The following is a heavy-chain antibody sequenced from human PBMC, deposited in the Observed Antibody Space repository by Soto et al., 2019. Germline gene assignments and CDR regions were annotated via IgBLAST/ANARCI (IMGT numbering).Heavy chain of an antibody. CDR3: VREGPSSYGLDV. Sequence: EVQVVESGGGLVQPGGSLRLSCAASGFSFSSYWMHWVRQAPGKGLVWVSRIKSDGSSTSYADSVKGRFTISRDTAKNTLYLQMNSLRVEDAAVYYCVREGPSSYGLDVWGQGTTVTVSS. V-gene: IGHV3-74*01. CDR1: GFSFSSYW. CDR2: IKSDGSST. J-gene: IGHJ6*02.